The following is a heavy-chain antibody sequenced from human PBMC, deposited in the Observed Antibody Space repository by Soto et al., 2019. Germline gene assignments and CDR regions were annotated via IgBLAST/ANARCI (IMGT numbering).Heavy chain of an antibody. CDR2: ISGSGGST. D-gene: IGHD6-13*01. V-gene: IGHV3-23*01. CDR3: AKLQPPYSSSFDSFDY. CDR1: GFTFSSYA. Sequence: EVQLLESGGGLVQPGGSLRLSCAASGFTFSSYAMSWVRQAPGKGLEWVSAISGSGGSTYYADSVKGRFTISSDNSKNTLYLQMTSLRAEDTAVYYCAKLQPPYSSSFDSFDYWGQGTLVTVSS. J-gene: IGHJ4*02.